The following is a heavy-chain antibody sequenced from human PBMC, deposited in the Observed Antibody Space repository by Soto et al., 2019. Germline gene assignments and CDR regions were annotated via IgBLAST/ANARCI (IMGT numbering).Heavy chain of an antibody. CDR1: GYTFTSYA. CDR2: INAGNGNT. J-gene: IGHJ4*02. D-gene: IGHD3-16*02. Sequence: ASVKVSCKASGYTFTSYAMHWVRQAPGQRLEWMGWINAGNGNTKYSQKFQGRVTITRDTSASTAYMELSSLRSEDTAVYYCARAHETRRHLSFSTRPLDYWGQGTLVTVSS. CDR3: ARAHETRRHLSFSTRPLDY. V-gene: IGHV1-3*01.